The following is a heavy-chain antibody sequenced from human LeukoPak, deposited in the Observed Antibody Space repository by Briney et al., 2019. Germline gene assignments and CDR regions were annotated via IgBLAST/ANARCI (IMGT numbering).Heavy chain of an antibody. V-gene: IGHV3-23*01. CDR3: AKDGNFRVPGED. Sequence: GGSLRLSCAASGFTFRVYAMTWVRQAPGKGLEWVSGISGSGSSTYSADSVKGRFTISRDDSKNTLYLQMNSLRAEDTAVYYCAKDGNFRVPGEDWGQGTLVTVSS. CDR2: ISGSGSST. D-gene: IGHD3-10*01. CDR1: GFTFRVYA. J-gene: IGHJ4*02.